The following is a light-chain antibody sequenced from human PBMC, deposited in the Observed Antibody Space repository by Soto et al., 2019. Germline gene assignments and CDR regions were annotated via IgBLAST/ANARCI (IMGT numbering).Light chain of an antibody. CDR2: RAS. CDR1: QTISSW. CDR3: QHYDSYSGT. J-gene: IGKJ3*01. V-gene: IGKV1-5*03. Sequence: DIQMTQSPSTLSASVGDRVTITCRASQTISSWLAWYQQKPGKAPKLLIYRASSLESGVPSRFSGSGSGAEFTLTISSLQPHDFETYYCQHYDSYSGTFGPGTEVDIK.